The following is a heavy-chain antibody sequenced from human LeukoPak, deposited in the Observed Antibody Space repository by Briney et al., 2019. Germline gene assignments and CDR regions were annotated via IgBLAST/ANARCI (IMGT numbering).Heavy chain of an antibody. D-gene: IGHD2/OR15-2a*01. CDR1: GYTFTSYG. J-gene: IGHJ3*02. CDR3: ARDRAVIGTAGTFDI. CDR2: ISAYNGNT. V-gene: IGHV1-18*01. Sequence: ASVKVSCKASGYTFTSYGLSWVRQAPGRGLEWMGWISAYNGNTNYAQKFQGRVTMTTDTSTSTAYMELRSLRSDDTAVYYCARDRAVIGTAGTFDIWGQGTMVTVSS.